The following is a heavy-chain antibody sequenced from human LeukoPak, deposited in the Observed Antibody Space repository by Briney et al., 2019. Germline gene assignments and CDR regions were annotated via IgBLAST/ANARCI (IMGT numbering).Heavy chain of an antibody. D-gene: IGHD3-22*01. CDR2: ISGSGGST. CDR1: GFTFSSYA. CDR3: AKGDSSGYYSYFDY. J-gene: IGHJ4*02. V-gene: IGHV3-23*01. Sequence: GGSLRLSCAASGFTFSSYAMSWVRQAPGKGLEWVSAISGSGGSTYYADSVKGRFTISRDNPKNTLYLQMNSLRAEDTAVYYCAKGDSSGYYSYFDYWGQGTLVTVSS.